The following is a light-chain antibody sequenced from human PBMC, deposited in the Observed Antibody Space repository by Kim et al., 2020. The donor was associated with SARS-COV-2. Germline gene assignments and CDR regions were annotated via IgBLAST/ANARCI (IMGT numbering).Light chain of an antibody. V-gene: IGLV3-9*01. J-gene: IGLJ1*01. CDR1: NIGSKN. CDR2: RDS. Sequence: VALGQTARSNGGGNNIGSKNGNRYQRKPGQAPVMVLYRDSNRATGIPERVSGSNSGNTATLTISRAQAGDEADYYCQVWDSSTYVFGAGTKVTVL. CDR3: QVWDSSTYV.